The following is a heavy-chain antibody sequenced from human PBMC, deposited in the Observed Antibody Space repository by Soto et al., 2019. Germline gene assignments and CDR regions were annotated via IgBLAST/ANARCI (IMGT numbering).Heavy chain of an antibody. Sequence: SETLSLTCTVSGGSISSYYWSWIQQPPGKGLEWIGYIYYSGSTNYNPSLKSRVTISVDTSKNQFSLKLSSVTAADTAVYYCARGVGGRDYYYYYYMDVWGKGTTVTVSS. CDR3: ARGVGGRDYYYYYYMDV. CDR1: GGSISSYY. D-gene: IGHD1-1*01. V-gene: IGHV4-59*01. J-gene: IGHJ6*03. CDR2: IYYSGST.